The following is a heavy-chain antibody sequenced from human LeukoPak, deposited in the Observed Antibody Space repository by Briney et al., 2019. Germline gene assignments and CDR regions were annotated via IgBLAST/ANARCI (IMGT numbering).Heavy chain of an antibody. V-gene: IGHV4-59*01. Sequence: PSETLSLTCTVSGGSISSYYWSWLRQPPGKGLEWIGYIYYSGGTNYIPSLKSRVTISVDTSKNQFSLKLSSVTAADTAVYYCAREKTGLFDYWGQGTLVTVSS. CDR1: GGSISSYY. CDR3: AREKTGLFDY. CDR2: IYYSGGT. D-gene: IGHD3-9*01. J-gene: IGHJ4*02.